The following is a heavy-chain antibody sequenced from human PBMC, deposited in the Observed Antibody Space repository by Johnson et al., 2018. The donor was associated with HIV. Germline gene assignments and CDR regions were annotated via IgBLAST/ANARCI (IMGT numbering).Heavy chain of an antibody. CDR3: TTPAGVVTAIRATYDAFDI. D-gene: IGHD2-21*02. CDR2: IKSKTDGGTT. Sequence: EVQLVESGGGLVKPGGSLRLSCAGSGFTFSNAWMNWVRQAPGKGLEWVGRIKSKTDGGTTDYAAPVKGRFTISRDDSKNTLHLQMNSLKTEDTAVYYCTTPAGVVTAIRATYDAFDIWGQGTMVTVSS. J-gene: IGHJ3*02. CDR1: GFTFSNAW. V-gene: IGHV3-15*01.